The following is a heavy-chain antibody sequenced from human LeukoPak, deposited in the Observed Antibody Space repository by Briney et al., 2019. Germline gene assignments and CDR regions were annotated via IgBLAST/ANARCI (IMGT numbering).Heavy chain of an antibody. CDR1: GFTFSSYA. D-gene: IGHD6-13*01. V-gene: IGHV3-23*01. Sequence: GGPLRLSCAASGFTFSSYAMSWVRQAPGKGLEWVSAISGSGGSTYYADSVKGRFTISRDNSKNTLYLQMNSLRAEDTAVYYCAKPGTPWYYFDYWGQGTLVTVSS. CDR2: ISGSGGST. J-gene: IGHJ4*02. CDR3: AKPGTPWYYFDY.